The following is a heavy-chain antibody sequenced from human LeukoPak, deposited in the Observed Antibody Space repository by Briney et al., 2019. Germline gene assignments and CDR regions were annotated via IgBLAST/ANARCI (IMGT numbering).Heavy chain of an antibody. CDR3: GARHYYYMDV. Sequence: SVKVSCKASGGTLSSYAISWVRQAPGQGLEWMGRIIPIFGTANYAQKFQGRVTITTDESTSTAYMELSSLRSEDTAVYYCGARHYYYMDVWGKGTTVTVSS. J-gene: IGHJ6*03. CDR2: IIPIFGTA. V-gene: IGHV1-69*05. CDR1: GGTLSSYA.